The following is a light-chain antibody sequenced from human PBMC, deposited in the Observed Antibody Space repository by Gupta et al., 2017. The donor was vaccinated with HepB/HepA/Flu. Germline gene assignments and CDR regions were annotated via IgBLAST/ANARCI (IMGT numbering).Light chain of an antibody. Sequence: HPLLTESSSACACLLASVKLTCTLSRGHSSDIIAWHQQQTGKDPRYLMKVEGSGSYNKGSGVPDGFSGSSSGADPNLTISKHQSEDEADYYCETWDSNYVFGTGTKVTVL. CDR1: RGHSSDI. CDR2: VEGSGSY. V-gene: IGLV4-60*03. CDR3: ETWDSNYV. J-gene: IGLJ1*01.